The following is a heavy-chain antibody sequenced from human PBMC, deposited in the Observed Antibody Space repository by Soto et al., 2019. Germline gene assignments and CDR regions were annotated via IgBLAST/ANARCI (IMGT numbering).Heavy chain of an antibody. Sequence: RLSCAASGFTFSSYAMSWVRQAPGKGLEWVSAISGSGGSTYYADSVKGRFTISRDNAKNSLYLQMNSLRAEDTALYYCASVESSGYLVGAFDIWGQGTMVTVSS. D-gene: IGHD3-22*01. J-gene: IGHJ3*02. V-gene: IGHV3-23*01. CDR1: GFTFSSYA. CDR3: ASVESSGYLVGAFDI. CDR2: ISGSGGST.